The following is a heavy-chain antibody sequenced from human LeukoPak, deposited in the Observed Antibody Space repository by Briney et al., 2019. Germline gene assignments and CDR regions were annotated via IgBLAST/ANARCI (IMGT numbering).Heavy chain of an antibody. Sequence: PSETLSLTCTVSGGSISSSSYYWGWIRQPPGKGLEWIGSIYYSGSTHYNPSLKSRVTISVDTSKYQFSLKLSSVTAADTAVYHCEREGRMAWFDPWGQGTLVTVSS. CDR3: EREGRMAWFDP. V-gene: IGHV4-39*02. J-gene: IGHJ5*02. CDR1: GGSISSSSYY. D-gene: IGHD5-24*01. CDR2: IYYSGST.